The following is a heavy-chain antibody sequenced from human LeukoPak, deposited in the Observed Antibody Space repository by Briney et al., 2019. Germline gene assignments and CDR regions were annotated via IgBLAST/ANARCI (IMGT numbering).Heavy chain of an antibody. V-gene: IGHV3-64D*06. J-gene: IGHJ4*02. D-gene: IGHD4/OR15-4a*01. CDR3: VKESGFMVAPNSAFDI. CDR1: GFTFNSYP. Sequence: GGSLRLSCSASGFTFNSYPVHWVRQAPGKGLEYVSGISRNGGSTYYADSVKGRFTISRDNSKDTLYLQMSSLRAEDTAVYYCVKESGFMVAPNSAFDIWGQGTLVTVSS. CDR2: ISRNGGST.